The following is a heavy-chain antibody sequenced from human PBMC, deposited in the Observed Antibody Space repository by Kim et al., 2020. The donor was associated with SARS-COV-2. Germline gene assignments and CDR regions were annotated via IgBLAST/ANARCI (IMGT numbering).Heavy chain of an antibody. J-gene: IGHJ4*02. V-gene: IGHV1-3*01. CDR3: ATEQGGFDY. CDR2: NGKT. Sequence: NGKTRYSQKFQGRVTITRDTSASTAYMELRSLRSEDTAIYYCATEQGGFDYWGQGTLVTVSS.